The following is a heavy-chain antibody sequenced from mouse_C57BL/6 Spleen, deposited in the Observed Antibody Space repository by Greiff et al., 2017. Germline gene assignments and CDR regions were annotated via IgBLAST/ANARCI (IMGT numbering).Heavy chain of an antibody. D-gene: IGHD2-5*01. V-gene: IGHV1-52*01. Sequence: QVQLQQPGAELVRPGSSVKLSCKASGYTFTSYWMHWVKQRPIQSLEWIGNIDPSDSDTHYNQKFKDKATLTVDKSSSPAYMQLSSLTSEVSAVYYCARFHYSNYEFAYWGQGTLVTVSA. CDR3: ARFHYSNYEFAY. CDR2: IDPSDSDT. J-gene: IGHJ3*01. CDR1: GYTFTSYW.